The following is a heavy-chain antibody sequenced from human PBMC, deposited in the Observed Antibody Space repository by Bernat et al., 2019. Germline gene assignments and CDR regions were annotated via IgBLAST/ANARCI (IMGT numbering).Heavy chain of an antibody. CDR2: ISDDGSNK. CDR3: ASSGQGAFDI. J-gene: IGHJ3*02. V-gene: IGHV3-30-3*01. CDR1: GFTFSSYA. D-gene: IGHD1-26*01. Sequence: QVQLVESGGGVVQPGRSLRLSCAASGFTFSSYAMHWVRQAPCKGLEWVAVISDDGSNKYYADSVKGRFTISRDNSKNTLYLQMNSLRAEDTAVYYCASSGQGAFDIWGQGTMVTVSS.